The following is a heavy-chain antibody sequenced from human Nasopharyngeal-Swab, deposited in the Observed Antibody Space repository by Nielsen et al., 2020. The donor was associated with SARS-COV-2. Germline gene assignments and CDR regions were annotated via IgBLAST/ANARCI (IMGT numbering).Heavy chain of an antibody. CDR2: IYYSGTT. CDR3: ARDRTQTIQRGLNYYFYYYMDV. CDR1: GGSISTTTYY. J-gene: IGHJ6*03. Sequence: SETLSLTCTVSGGSISTTTYYWGWIRQPPGKGLEWIGSIYYSGTTYYNPSLKSRVTISVDTSKNQFSLKLSSVTAADTAVYYCARDRTQTIQRGLNYYFYYYMDVWGKGTTVTVSS. V-gene: IGHV4-39*02. D-gene: IGHD2-21*01.